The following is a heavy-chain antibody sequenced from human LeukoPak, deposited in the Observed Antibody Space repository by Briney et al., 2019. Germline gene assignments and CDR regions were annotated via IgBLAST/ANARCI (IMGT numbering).Heavy chain of an antibody. CDR1: GVTFRSSA. CDR2: ISYDGSNK. J-gene: IGHJ4*02. D-gene: IGHD6-19*01. CDR3: ARDLSSSGWYYFDY. Sequence: SRRSPRHSCAAPGVTFRSSAMHSVREAPRKGLGWVAVISYDGSNKYYADSVKGRFTISRDNSKNPLYLQMNSLRAEDSSVYYCARDLSSSGWYYFDYWGQGTLVTVSS. V-gene: IGHV3-30*04.